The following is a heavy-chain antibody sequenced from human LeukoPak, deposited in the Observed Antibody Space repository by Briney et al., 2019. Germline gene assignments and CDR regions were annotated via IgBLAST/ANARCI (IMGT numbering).Heavy chain of an antibody. V-gene: IGHV3-23*01. Sequence: GGSLRLSCAAPGFTFSSYGMSWVRQAPGKGLEWVSTITKGGGTYYADSVKGRFTISRDNSKNTLYLQMNTLRAEDSAVYYCAKDQQWELTHYFDYWGQGALVTVSS. CDR2: ITKGGGT. D-gene: IGHD1-26*01. CDR3: AKDQQWELTHYFDY. CDR1: GFTFSSYG. J-gene: IGHJ4*02.